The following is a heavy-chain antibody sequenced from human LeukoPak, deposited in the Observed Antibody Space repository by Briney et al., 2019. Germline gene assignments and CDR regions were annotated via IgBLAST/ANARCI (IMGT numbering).Heavy chain of an antibody. CDR3: ARDQGRSRRYSSGWEDYYY. CDR2: IKQDGSEK. V-gene: IGHV3-7*01. Sequence: GGSLRLSCAVSGFTFSNSWMNWVRQAPGKGLEWVADIKQDGSEKYYVDSVKGRFTISRDNSKNTLYLQMNSLRAEDTAVYYCARDQGRSRRYSSGWEDYYY. J-gene: IGHJ6*01. CDR1: GFTFSNSW. D-gene: IGHD6-19*01.